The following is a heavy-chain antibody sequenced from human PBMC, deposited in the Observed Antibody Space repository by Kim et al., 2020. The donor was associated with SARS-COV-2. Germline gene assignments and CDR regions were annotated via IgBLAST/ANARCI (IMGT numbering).Heavy chain of an antibody. CDR1: GVSFNTYW. CDR2: IKEDGSEK. D-gene: IGHD2-15*01. V-gene: IGHV3-7*03. J-gene: IGHJ4*02. CDR3: ARDRGYCSGGSCYSIFDY. Sequence: GGSLRLSCAASGVSFNTYWMGWVRQAPGKGLEWVAHIKEDGSEKYHVDSVEGRFTISRDNAKNPLYLQMNSLRAEDTAMYYCARDRGYCSGGSCYSIFDYWGQGTQVTVSS.